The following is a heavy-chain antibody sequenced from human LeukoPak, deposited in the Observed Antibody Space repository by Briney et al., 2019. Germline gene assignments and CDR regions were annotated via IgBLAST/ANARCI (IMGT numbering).Heavy chain of an antibody. V-gene: IGHV3-23*01. D-gene: IGHD3-10*01. Sequence: ETLSLTCTVSGGSISSYYWSWVRQAPGKGLEWVAGIGGSGGGTNYADSVKGRFTISRDNSKNTLYLQMNSLRAEDTAVYFCAKRGVVIRVFLVGFHKEAYYFDSWGQGALVTVSS. CDR1: GGSISSYY. CDR3: AKRGVVIRVFLVGFHKEAYYFDS. J-gene: IGHJ4*02. CDR2: IGGSGGGT.